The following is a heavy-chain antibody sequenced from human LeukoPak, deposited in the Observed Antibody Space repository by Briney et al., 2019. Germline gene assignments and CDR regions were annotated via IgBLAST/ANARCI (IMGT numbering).Heavy chain of an antibody. J-gene: IGHJ4*02. CDR2: INHSGST. V-gene: IGHV4-34*01. CDR3: ASRLVDTAKVPFDY. CDR1: GGSFSGYY. D-gene: IGHD5-18*01. Sequence: PSETLSLTCAVYGGSFSGYYWSWIRQPPGKGLEWIGEINHSGSTNYNPSLKSRVTISVDTSKNQFSLKLSSVTAADTAVYYCASRLVDTAKVPFDYWGQGTLVTVSS.